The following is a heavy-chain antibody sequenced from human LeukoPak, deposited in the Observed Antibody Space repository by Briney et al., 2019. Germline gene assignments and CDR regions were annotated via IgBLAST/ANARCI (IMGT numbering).Heavy chain of an antibody. D-gene: IGHD3-16*01. Sequence: SETLSLTCAVYGGSFSGYYWSWIRQPPGKGPEWIGEINHSGSTNYNPSLKSRVTISVDTSKNQFSLKLSSVTAADTAVYYCARGRAFGVLFDYWGQGTLVTVSS. CDR3: ARGRAFGVLFDY. V-gene: IGHV4-34*01. CDR1: GGSFSGYY. CDR2: INHSGST. J-gene: IGHJ4*02.